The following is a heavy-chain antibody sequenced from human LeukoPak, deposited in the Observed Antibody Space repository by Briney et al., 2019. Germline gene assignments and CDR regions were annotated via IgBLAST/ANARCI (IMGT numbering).Heavy chain of an antibody. Sequence: SETLSLTCTVSGGSISSGSYYWSWIRQPAGKGLEWIGRIYTSGSTNYNPSLKSRVTISVDTSKNQFSLKLSSVTAADTAVYYCARRSGWYEFDYWGQGTLVTVSS. CDR2: IYTSGST. D-gene: IGHD6-19*01. V-gene: IGHV4-61*02. CDR1: GGSISSGSYY. CDR3: ARRSGWYEFDY. J-gene: IGHJ4*02.